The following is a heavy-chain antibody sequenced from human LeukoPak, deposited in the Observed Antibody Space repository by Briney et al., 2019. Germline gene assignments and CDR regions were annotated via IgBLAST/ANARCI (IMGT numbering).Heavy chain of an antibody. CDR3: AKEHYDILTGYSGHAFDI. CDR1: GFTFSDHY. CDR2: TRNKANSYTT. V-gene: IGHV3-72*01. J-gene: IGHJ3*02. D-gene: IGHD3-9*01. Sequence: GGSLRLSCAASGFTFSDHYMDWVRQAPGKGLEWVGRTRNKANSYTTEYAASVKGRFTISRDDSKNSLYLQMNSLRAEDTAVYYCAKEHYDILTGYSGHAFDIWGQGTMVTVSS.